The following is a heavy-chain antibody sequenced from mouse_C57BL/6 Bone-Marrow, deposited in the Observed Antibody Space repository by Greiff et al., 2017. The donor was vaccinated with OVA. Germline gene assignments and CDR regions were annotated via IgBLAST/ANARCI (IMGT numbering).Heavy chain of an antibody. D-gene: IGHD1-1*01. CDR2: IHPNSGST. V-gene: IGHV1-64*01. CDR1: GYTFTSYW. CDR3: ARDDYYGSSYKYYAVDY. J-gene: IGHJ4*01. Sequence: QVQLQQPGAELVKPGASVKLSCKASGYTFTSYWMHWVKQRPGQGLEWIGMIHPNSGSTNYNEKFKSKATLTVDKSSSTAYMQLSSLTSEDSAVYYCARDDYYGSSYKYYAVDYWGQGTSVTVSS.